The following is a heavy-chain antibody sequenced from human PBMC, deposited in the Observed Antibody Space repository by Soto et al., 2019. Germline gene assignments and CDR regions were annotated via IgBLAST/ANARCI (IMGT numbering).Heavy chain of an antibody. V-gene: IGHV4-38-2*01. CDR3: ARNWNLALVPAAYFDS. J-gene: IGHJ4*02. CDR1: GYSISSGYY. Sequence: NPSETLSLTCAVSGYSISSGYYWGWLRQPPGKGLEWIGSIYHGGSTYYNPSLNSRVTLSIDMTNNHVSLILNSVTAADTAVYYCARNWNLALVPAAYFDSWGQGTLVTVSS. D-gene: IGHD2-2*01. CDR2: IYHGGST.